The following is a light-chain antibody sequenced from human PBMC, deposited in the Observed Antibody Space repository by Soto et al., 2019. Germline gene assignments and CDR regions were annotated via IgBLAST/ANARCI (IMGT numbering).Light chain of an antibody. J-gene: IGKJ5*01. CDR3: QQRSNWPSIT. Sequence: EIVLTQSPATLSLSPGERATLSCGASQSVSSIYVAWYQQKPGLAPRLLICDASSRATGIPARFSGSGSGTDFTLTISSLEPEDFAVYYCQQRSNWPSITFGQGTRLEIK. V-gene: IGKV3D-20*02. CDR2: DAS. CDR1: QSVSSIY.